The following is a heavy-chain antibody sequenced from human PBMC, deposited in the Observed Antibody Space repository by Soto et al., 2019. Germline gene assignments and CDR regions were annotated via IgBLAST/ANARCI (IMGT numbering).Heavy chain of an antibody. CDR1: GFTFSSYA. CDR2: ISYDGSNK. J-gene: IGHJ4*02. V-gene: IGHV3-30-3*01. Sequence: QVQLVESGGGVVQPGRSLRLSCAASGFTFSSYAMRWVRQAPGKGLEWVAVISYDGSNKYYADSVKGRFTISRDNSKNTLYLQMNSLRAEDTAVYYCARDPGRSIAARGFDYWGPGTLVTVSS. CDR3: ARDPGRSIAARGFDY. D-gene: IGHD6-6*01.